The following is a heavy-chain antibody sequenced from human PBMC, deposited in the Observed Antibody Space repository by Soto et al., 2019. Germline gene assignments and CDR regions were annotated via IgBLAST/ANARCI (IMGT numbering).Heavy chain of an antibody. V-gene: IGHV4-61*01. D-gene: IGHD3-22*01. CDR3: AASGPYYDSSGYYYFDY. J-gene: IGHJ4*02. CDR1: GGSVSSGSYC. CDR2: IYYSGST. Sequence: PSETLSLTCTVSGGSVSSGSYCWSWIRQPPGKGLEWIGYIYYSGSTNYNPSLKSRVTISVDTSKNQFSLKLSSVTAADTAVYYCAASGPYYDSSGYYYFDYWGQGTLVTVSS.